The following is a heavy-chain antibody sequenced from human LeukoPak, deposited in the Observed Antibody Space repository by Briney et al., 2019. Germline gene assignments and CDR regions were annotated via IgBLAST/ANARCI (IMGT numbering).Heavy chain of an antibody. CDR1: GFTFSSYA. CDR2: ISYDGSNK. Sequence: GGSLRLSCAASGFTFSSYAMHWVRQAPGKGLEWVAVISYDGSNKYYADSVKGRFTISGDNSKNTLYLQMNSLRAEDTAVYYCARGGYSYGYDYWGQGTLVTVSS. CDR3: ARGGYSYGYDY. J-gene: IGHJ4*02. D-gene: IGHD5-18*01. V-gene: IGHV3-30-3*01.